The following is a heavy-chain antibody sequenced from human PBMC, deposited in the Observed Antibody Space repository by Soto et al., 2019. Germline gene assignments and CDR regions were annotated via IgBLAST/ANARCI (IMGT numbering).Heavy chain of an antibody. CDR2: ISAYNGNT. CDR3: ASRGRYYGPGSPDDY. CDR1: GYTFTRYG. Sequence: QVELVQSGAEVKKPGASVKVSCKASGYTFTRYGISWVRQAPGQGLEWMGWISAYNGNTNYAQKLQGRVTMTTDTSTSTAYMELRSLRSDDTAVYYCASRGRYYGPGSPDDYWGQGTLVTVSS. V-gene: IGHV1-18*01. D-gene: IGHD3-10*01. J-gene: IGHJ4*02.